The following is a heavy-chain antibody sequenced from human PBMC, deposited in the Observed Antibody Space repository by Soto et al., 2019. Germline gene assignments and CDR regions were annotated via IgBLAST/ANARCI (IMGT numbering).Heavy chain of an antibody. V-gene: IGHV4-4*02. CDR3: ARFNSGNYYEAFDI. CDR1: GGSINSSNW. CDR2: IYHSGST. D-gene: IGHD1-26*01. Sequence: SETLSLTCAVSGGSINSSNWWSWVRQPPGKGLEWIGEIYHSGSTNYNPSLKSRVTISVDKSKNQFSLKLSSVTAADTAVYYCARFNSGNYYEAFDIWGQGTMVTVSS. J-gene: IGHJ3*02.